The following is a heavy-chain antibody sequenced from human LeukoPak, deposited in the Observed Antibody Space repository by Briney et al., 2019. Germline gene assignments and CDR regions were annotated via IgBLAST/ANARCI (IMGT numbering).Heavy chain of an antibody. D-gene: IGHD6-19*01. CDR1: GFTFSSYW. J-gene: IGHJ4*02. Sequence: PGGSLRLSCAASGFTFSSYWMHWVRQAPGKGLVWVSRINSDGSSTSYADSVKGRFTISRDNSKNTLYLQMNSLRAEDTAVYYCARDRGSGETLVDYWGQGTLVTVSS. V-gene: IGHV3-74*01. CDR3: ARDRGSGETLVDY. CDR2: INSDGSST.